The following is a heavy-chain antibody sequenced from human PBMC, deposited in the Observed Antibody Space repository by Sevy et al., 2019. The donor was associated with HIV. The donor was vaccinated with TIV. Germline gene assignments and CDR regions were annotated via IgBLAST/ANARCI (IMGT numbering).Heavy chain of an antibody. J-gene: IGHJ6*02. CDR3: GRDGRPGYCGGDCYLALRELYGMDV. CDR1: GGSVSSGSYY. CDR2: IYYSGST. Sequence: SENLSLTCIVSGGSVSSGSYYWSWIRQPPGNGLEWIGYIYYSGSTNYNPSLKSRVTISVDTSKNQFSLKLSSVTAADTAVYYCGRDGRPGYCGGDCYLALRELYGMDVWGQGTLVTVSS. V-gene: IGHV4-61*01. D-gene: IGHD2-21*02.